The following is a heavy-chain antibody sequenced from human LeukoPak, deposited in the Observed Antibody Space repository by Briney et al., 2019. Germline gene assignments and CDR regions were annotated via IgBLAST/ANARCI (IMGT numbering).Heavy chain of an antibody. Sequence: GGSLRLSCAASGFTFSSYAMSWVRQAAGKGLEWVSAISGSGGNTYYVDSVKGRFTISRDSSKNTLYLQMNSLRAEDSAVYYCAKGSVFGSGSYSYYYMDVWGKGTTVTVSS. D-gene: IGHD3-10*01. J-gene: IGHJ6*03. CDR2: ISGSGGNT. CDR3: AKGSVFGSGSYSYYYMDV. CDR1: GFTFSSYA. V-gene: IGHV3-23*01.